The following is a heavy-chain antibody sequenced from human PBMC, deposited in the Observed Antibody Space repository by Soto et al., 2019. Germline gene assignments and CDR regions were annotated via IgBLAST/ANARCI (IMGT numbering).Heavy chain of an antibody. V-gene: IGHV4-34*01. CDR3: ARGWSGWRVWLDY. J-gene: IGHJ4*02. CDR1: GGSFSGYY. D-gene: IGHD6-19*01. CDR2: INHSGST. Sequence: QVQLQQWGAGLLKPSETLSLTCAVYGGSFSGYYWSWIRQPPGKGLEWIGEINHSGSTNYNPSLKSRVPLSVDTSKNQFSLKRSSVAAADTAVYYCARGWSGWRVWLDYWGQGTLVTVSS.